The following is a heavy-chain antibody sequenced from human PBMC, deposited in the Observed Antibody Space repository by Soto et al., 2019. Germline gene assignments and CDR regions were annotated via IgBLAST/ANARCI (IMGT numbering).Heavy chain of an antibody. D-gene: IGHD4-17*01. J-gene: IGHJ2*01. CDR3: ARTVLDYGDYDYWYFDL. V-gene: IGHV4-4*07. CDR2: IYTSGST. CDR1: GGSISSYY. Sequence: SETLSLTCTVSGGSISSYYWSWIRQPAGKGLEWIGRIYTSGSTNCNPSLKSRVTMSVDTSKNQFSLKLSSVTAADTAVYYCARTVLDYGDYDYWYFDLWGRGTLVTVSS.